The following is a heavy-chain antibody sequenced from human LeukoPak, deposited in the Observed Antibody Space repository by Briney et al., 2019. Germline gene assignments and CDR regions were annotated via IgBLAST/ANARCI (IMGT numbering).Heavy chain of an antibody. V-gene: IGHV3-33*01. Sequence: RPGRSLRLSCAASGFTFSSYGMHWVRQAPGKGLEWVAVIWYDGSNKYYADSVKGRFTISRDNAKNSLYLQMNSLRAEDTAVYYCARDQEAAYFLRPYYDSLDAFDIWGQGTMVTVSS. CDR2: IWYDGSNK. J-gene: IGHJ3*02. CDR3: ARDQEAAYFLRPYYDSLDAFDI. CDR1: GFTFSSYG. D-gene: IGHD3-22*01.